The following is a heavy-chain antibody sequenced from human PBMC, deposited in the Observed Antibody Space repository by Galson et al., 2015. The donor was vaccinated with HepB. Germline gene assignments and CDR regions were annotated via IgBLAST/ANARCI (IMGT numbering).Heavy chain of an antibody. CDR2: ISGSGGST. CDR1: GFTFSSYA. Sequence: SLRLSCAASGFTFSSYAMSWVRQAPGKGLEWVSAISGSGGSTYYADSVKGRFTISRDNSKNTLYLQMNSLRAEDTAVYYCAKVGHRGVGAAPTEFDYWGQGTLVTVSS. D-gene: IGHD1-14*01. CDR3: AKVGHRGVGAAPTEFDY. V-gene: IGHV3-23*01. J-gene: IGHJ4*02.